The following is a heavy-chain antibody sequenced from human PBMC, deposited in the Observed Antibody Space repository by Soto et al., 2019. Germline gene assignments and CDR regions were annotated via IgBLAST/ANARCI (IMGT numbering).Heavy chain of an antibody. CDR2: ISGSGGTT. V-gene: IGHV3-23*01. CDR3: AKDSRVRTVASTYNFYY. Sequence: HPGGSLRLSCAASGFIFSNYAMSWVRQAPGKGLEWVSGISGSGGTTYYADSVKGRLTISRDNSKNTLYLQMNSLRAEDTALYYCAKDSRVRTVASTYNFYYWGQGTLVTVSS. D-gene: IGHD3-10*01. CDR1: GFIFSNYA. J-gene: IGHJ4*02.